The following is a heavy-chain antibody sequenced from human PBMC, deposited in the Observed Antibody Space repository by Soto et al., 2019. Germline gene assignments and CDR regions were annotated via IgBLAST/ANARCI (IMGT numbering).Heavy chain of an antibody. CDR2: IYYSGST. D-gene: IGHD3-22*01. Sequence: SETLSLTCTVSGGSVSSGSYYWSWIRQPPGKGLEWIGYIYYSGSTNYNPSLKSRVTISVDTSKNQFSLKLSSVTAADTAVYYCARATYYYDSSGFSDYWGQGTLVTVSS. J-gene: IGHJ4*02. CDR3: ARATYYYDSSGFSDY. CDR1: GGSVSSGSYY. V-gene: IGHV4-61*01.